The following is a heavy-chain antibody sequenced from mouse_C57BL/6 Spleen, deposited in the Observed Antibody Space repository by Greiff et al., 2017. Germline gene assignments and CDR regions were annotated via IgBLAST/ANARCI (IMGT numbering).Heavy chain of an antibody. CDR3: VRQGSNYWYFDV. D-gene: IGHD2-5*01. CDR2: IRSKSNNYAT. CDR1: GFSFNTYA. V-gene: IGHV10-1*01. Sequence: DVMLVESGGGLVQPKGSLKLSCAASGFSFNTYAMNWVRQAPGKGLEWVARIRSKSNNYATYYADSVKDRFTISSDDSESMLYLQMNNLKTEDTAMYYCVRQGSNYWYFDVWGTGTTVTVSS. J-gene: IGHJ1*03.